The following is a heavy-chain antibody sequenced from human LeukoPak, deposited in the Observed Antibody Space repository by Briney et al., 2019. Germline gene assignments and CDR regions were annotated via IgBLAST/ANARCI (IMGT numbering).Heavy chain of an antibody. V-gene: IGHV4-59*01. CDR3: ARVYSYGSIDY. CDR1: GGSISSYY. D-gene: IGHD5-18*01. Sequence: SETLSLTWTVSGGSISSYYWSWIRQPPEKGLEWIGYIYYSGSTNYNPSLKSRVTISVDTSKNQFSLKLSSVTAADTAVYYCARVYSYGSIDYWGQGTLVTVSS. J-gene: IGHJ4*02. CDR2: IYYSGST.